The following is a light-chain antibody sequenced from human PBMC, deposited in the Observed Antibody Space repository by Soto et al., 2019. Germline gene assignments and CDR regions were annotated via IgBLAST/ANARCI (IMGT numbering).Light chain of an antibody. CDR1: SSDLAIYNY. CDR3: CSYTDGSSLV. Sequence: QSVLTQPASVSGSPGQSITISCTGTSSDLAIYNYVSWYQQQPGKAPKLMIYQVTNRPSGVSNRFSGSMSANMASLTISGLQAEDEAEYYCCSYTDGSSLVFGGGTKVTVL. J-gene: IGLJ3*02. V-gene: IGLV2-23*02. CDR2: QVT.